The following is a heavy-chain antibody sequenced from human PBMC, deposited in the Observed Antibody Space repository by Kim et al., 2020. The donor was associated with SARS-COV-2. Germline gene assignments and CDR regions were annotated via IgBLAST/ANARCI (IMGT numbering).Heavy chain of an antibody. CDR3: ALGQYYDFWSGYYNSPYFDY. CDR2: IYYSGST. D-gene: IGHD3-3*01. CDR1: GGSISSGGYY. Sequence: SETLSLTCTVSGGSISSGGYYWSWIRQHPGKGLEWIGYIYYSGSTYYNPSLKSRVTISVDTSKNQFSLKLSSVTAADTAVYYCALGQYYDFWSGYYNSPYFDYWGQGTLVTVSS. V-gene: IGHV4-31*03. J-gene: IGHJ4*02.